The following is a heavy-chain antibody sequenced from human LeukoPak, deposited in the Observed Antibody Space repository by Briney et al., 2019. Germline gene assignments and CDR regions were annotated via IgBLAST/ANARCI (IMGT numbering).Heavy chain of an antibody. J-gene: IGHJ4*02. D-gene: IGHD6-25*01. CDR2: VYYGRSP. CDR1: IFSNYW. V-gene: IGHV4-39*02. Sequence: IFSNYWMSWVRQPPGKGLEWIGSVYYGRSPYFNPSLESRATISVDTSKNHFSLKMSSVTAADTAVYYCARSSGTGTFSYWGQGTLVTVSS. CDR3: ARSSGTGTFSY.